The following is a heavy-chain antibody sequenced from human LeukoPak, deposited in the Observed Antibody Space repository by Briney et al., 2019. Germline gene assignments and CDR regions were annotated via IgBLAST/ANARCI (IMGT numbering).Heavy chain of an antibody. V-gene: IGHV4-39*07. J-gene: IGHJ4*02. D-gene: IGHD6-6*01. CDR2: IYYSGST. CDR1: GGSISSSSYY. Sequence: SETLSLTCTVFGGSISSSSYYWGWIRQPPGKGLEWIGSIYYSGSTYYNPSLKSRVTISVDTSKNQFSLKLSSVTAADTAVYYCARAGSSSSGGSDYWGQGTLVTVSS. CDR3: ARAGSSSSGGSDY.